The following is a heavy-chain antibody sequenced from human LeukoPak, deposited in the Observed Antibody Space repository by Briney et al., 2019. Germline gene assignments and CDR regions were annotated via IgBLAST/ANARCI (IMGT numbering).Heavy chain of an antibody. CDR3: ARHCSGGSCYSDFLDY. Sequence: ASVKLSCKASGYTFTSYYMHWVRQAPGQGLEWMGIVNPSGGSTSYAQKFQGRVTMTRDTSTSTVYMELSSLRSEDTAVYYCARHCSGGSCYSDFLDYWGQGTLVTVSS. D-gene: IGHD2-15*01. CDR2: VNPSGGST. V-gene: IGHV1-46*01. CDR1: GYTFTSYY. J-gene: IGHJ4*02.